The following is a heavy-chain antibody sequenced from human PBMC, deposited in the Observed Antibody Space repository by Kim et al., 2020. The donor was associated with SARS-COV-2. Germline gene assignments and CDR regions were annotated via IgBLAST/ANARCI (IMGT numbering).Heavy chain of an antibody. J-gene: IGHJ4*02. V-gene: IGHV4-59*13. Sequence: SETLSLTCTVSGVSIRNYYLTWIRQPPGKGLEWIGFVYSSGSTTYNPSLTSRVTISEDTSKNRFSLKLSSVTAADTAVYYCASYSSTWTYFESWGQGTLV. D-gene: IGHD6-19*01. CDR2: VYSSGST. CDR1: GVSIRNYY. CDR3: ASYSSTWTYFES.